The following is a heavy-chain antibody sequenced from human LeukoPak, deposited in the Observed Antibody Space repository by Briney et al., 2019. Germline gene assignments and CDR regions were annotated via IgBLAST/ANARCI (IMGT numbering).Heavy chain of an antibody. CDR1: GGTFTSYA. Sequence: SVKVSCKASGGTFTSYAISWVRQAPGQGLEWMGGIIPIFGTANYAQKFQGRVTITRNTSIGTAYMELSSLRSEDTAVYYCARSSGYDPAVDYWGQGTLVTVSS. D-gene: IGHD5-12*01. CDR3: ARSSGYDPAVDY. CDR2: IIPIFGTA. V-gene: IGHV1-69*05. J-gene: IGHJ4*02.